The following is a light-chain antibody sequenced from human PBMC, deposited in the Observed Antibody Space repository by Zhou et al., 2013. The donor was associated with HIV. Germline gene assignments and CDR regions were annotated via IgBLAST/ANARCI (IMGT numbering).Light chain of an antibody. V-gene: IGKV1-5*03. CDR2: KAS. CDR3: QQYSIYPWT. J-gene: IGKJ1*01. Sequence: DIQMTQSPSTLSASVGDRVTITCRASQSISTWLAWYQQKRGKAPNLLIYKASTLESGVPSRFSGGGSGTEFTLTIRSLQPDDFATYYCQQYSIYPWTFGQGTRVDTK. CDR1: QSISTW.